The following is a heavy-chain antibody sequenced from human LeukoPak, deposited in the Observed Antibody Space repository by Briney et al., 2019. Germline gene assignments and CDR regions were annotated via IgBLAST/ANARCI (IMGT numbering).Heavy chain of an antibody. J-gene: IGHJ3*02. CDR2: IYSGGST. Sequence: GGSLRLSCVASGFTFSSYNMNWVRQAPGKGLEWVSIIYSGGSTFYADSVKGRFTISRDNSKNTLHLQMNSLRAEATAVYYCARSNDAFDIWGQGTMVTVSS. D-gene: IGHD5/OR15-5a*01. CDR3: ARSNDAFDI. V-gene: IGHV3-53*01. CDR1: GFTFSSYN.